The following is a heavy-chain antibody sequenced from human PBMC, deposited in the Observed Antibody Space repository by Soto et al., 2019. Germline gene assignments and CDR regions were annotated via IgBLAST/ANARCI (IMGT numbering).Heavy chain of an antibody. V-gene: IGHV3-66*01. CDR3: ARDGPTYYDFWSGYYIDY. Sequence: PGGSLRLSCAASGFTVSSNYMSWVRQAPGKGLEWVSVIYSGGSTYYADSVKGRFTISRDNSKNTLYLQMNSLRAEDTAVYYCARDGPTYYDFWSGYYIDYWGQGTLVTVSS. J-gene: IGHJ4*02. D-gene: IGHD3-3*01. CDR2: IYSGGST. CDR1: GFTVSSNY.